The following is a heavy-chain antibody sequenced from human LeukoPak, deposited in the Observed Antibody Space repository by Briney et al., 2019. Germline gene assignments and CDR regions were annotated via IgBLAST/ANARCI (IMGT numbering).Heavy chain of an antibody. J-gene: IGHJ4*02. Sequence: ASVTVSCMASGYTFTRYYMHWVRQAPGQGREWMGIINPSGGSTNYAQKFQGRVTMTRDTSTSTVYMELSSLRSEDTAVYYCARGDNYYDSSGYYSRFDYWGQGTLVTVSS. V-gene: IGHV1-46*01. CDR2: INPSGGST. CDR3: ARGDNYYDSSGYYSRFDY. D-gene: IGHD3-22*01. CDR1: GYTFTRYY.